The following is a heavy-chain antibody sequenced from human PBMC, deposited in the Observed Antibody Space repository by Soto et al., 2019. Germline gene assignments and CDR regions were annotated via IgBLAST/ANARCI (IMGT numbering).Heavy chain of an antibody. J-gene: IGHJ4*02. V-gene: IGHV1-69*04. CDR2: FIPILGIA. Sequence: QVQLVQSGAEVKKPESSVTVSCKASGGTFSNYSITWVRQAPGQGLEWMGRFIPILGIANYAQKFQGRVTITADKSTSTASMELSSLRSEDTAVYYCARDGVTPSLLDNWGQGTLVTVSS. CDR3: ARDGVTPSLLDN. D-gene: IGHD3-10*01. CDR1: GGTFSNYS.